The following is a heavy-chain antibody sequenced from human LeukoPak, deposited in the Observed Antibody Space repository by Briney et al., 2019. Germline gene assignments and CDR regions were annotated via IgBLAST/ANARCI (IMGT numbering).Heavy chain of an antibody. D-gene: IGHD3-22*01. V-gene: IGHV4-30-2*03. J-gene: IGHJ4*02. CDR3: ARPYYYDSSGYSH. CDR2: IYYSGST. Sequence: PSQTLSLTCAVSGGSISSGGYSWSWIRQPPGKGLEWIGSIYYSGSTYYNPSLKSRVTISVDTSKNQFSLKLSSVTAADTAVYYCARPYYYDSSGYSHWGQGTLVTVSS. CDR1: GGSISSGGYS.